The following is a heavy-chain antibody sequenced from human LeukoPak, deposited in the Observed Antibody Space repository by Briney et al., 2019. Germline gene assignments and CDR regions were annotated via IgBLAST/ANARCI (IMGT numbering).Heavy chain of an antibody. CDR3: AREGGGYYDSSGYLFDY. Sequence: SQTLSLTCAVSGGSISSGGYSWSWIRQPPGKGLGWIGSIYYSGSTYYNPSLKSRVTISVDTSKNQFSLKLSSVTAADTAVYYCAREGGGYYDSSGYLFDYWGQGTLVTVSS. J-gene: IGHJ4*02. CDR1: GGSISSGGYS. D-gene: IGHD3-22*01. CDR2: IYYSGST. V-gene: IGHV4-30-2*03.